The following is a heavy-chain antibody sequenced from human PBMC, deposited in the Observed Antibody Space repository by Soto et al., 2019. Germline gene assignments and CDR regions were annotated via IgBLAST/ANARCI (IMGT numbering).Heavy chain of an antibody. CDR2: ISYAGSNK. V-gene: IGHV3-30*18. CDR1: GFTFSSYG. J-gene: IGHJ4*02. D-gene: IGHD6-6*01. CDR3: AKDPDHQRKYSSSSYFDY. Sequence: GGSLRLSGAASGFTFSSYGMHWVRQAPCKGLEWVAVISYAGSNKYYADSVKGRFTISRDNSKNTLYLQMNSLRAEDTAVYYCAKDPDHQRKYSSSSYFDYWGQRTLVTVSS.